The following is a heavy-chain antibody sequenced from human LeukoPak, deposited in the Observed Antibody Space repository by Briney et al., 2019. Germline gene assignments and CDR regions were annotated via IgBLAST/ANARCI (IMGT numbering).Heavy chain of an antibody. CDR1: GYTFTSYY. CDR2: INPSGGST. CDR3: ARGTLWYYDSSGYYFGRPHYYFDY. J-gene: IGHJ4*02. V-gene: IGHV1-46*01. Sequence: ASVKVSCKASGYTFTSYYMHWVRQAPGQGLEWMGIINPSGGSTSYAQKFQGRVTMTRDTSTSTVYMELSSLRSEDTAVYYCARGTLWYYDSSGYYFGRPHYYFDYWGQGTLVTVSS. D-gene: IGHD3-22*01.